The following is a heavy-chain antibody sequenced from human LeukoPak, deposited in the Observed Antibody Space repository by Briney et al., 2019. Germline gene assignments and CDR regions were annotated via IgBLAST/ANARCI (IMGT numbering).Heavy chain of an antibody. CDR2: IYYSGST. CDR3: ARGWSVVGALDV. CDR1: GGSISSSSYY. D-gene: IGHD1-26*01. V-gene: IGHV4-39*07. Sequence: SETLSLTCTVSGGSISSSSYYWGWIRQPPGKGLEWIGSIYYSGSTYYNPSLKSRVTISVDTSKNQISLKLNSVTAADTAVYYCARGWSVVGALDVWGKGTTVTVSS. J-gene: IGHJ6*04.